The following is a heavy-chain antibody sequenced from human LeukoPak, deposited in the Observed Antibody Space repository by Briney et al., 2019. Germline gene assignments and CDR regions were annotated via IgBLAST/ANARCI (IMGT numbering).Heavy chain of an antibody. CDR1: GGSISSSSYY. CDR2: IYYSGST. Sequence: SETLSLTCTVSGGSISSSSYYWGWIRQPPGKGLEWIGSIYYSGSTHYNPSLKSRVTISVDTSKNQFSLKLSSVTAADTAVYYCARRSYYDFWSGYYEGDYWGQGTLVTVSS. D-gene: IGHD3-3*01. J-gene: IGHJ4*02. V-gene: IGHV4-39*07. CDR3: ARRSYYDFWSGYYEGDY.